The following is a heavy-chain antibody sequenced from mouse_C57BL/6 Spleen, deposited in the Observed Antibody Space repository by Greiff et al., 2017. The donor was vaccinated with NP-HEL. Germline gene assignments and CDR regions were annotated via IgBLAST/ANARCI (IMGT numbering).Heavy chain of an antibody. CDR2: IWSGGST. CDR1: GFSLTSYG. CDR3: ARKGGSTMVTTSYAMDY. V-gene: IGHV2-2*01. Sequence: VKLQQSGPGLVQPSQSLSITCTVSGFSLTSYGVHWVRQSPGKGLEWLGVIWSGGSTDYNAAFISRLSISKDNSKSQVFFKMNSLQADDTAIYYCARKGGSTMVTTSYAMDYWGQGTSVTVSS. J-gene: IGHJ4*01. D-gene: IGHD2-2*01.